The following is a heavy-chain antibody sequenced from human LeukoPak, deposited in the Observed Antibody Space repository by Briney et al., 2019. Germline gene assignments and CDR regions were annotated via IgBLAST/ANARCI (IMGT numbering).Heavy chain of an antibody. V-gene: IGHV3-30*18. CDR2: ISYDGSNK. CDR1: GFTFNTYG. D-gene: IGHD2-2*01. CDR3: AKGDIVVESGGGKFYPLDAFDI. J-gene: IGHJ3*02. Sequence: GGSLRLSCAASGFTFNTYGIHWVRQAPGEGLEWVAVISYDGSNKYYADPVKGRFTISRDNSKNTLYLQMNSLRTEDTAVYYCAKGDIVVESGGGKFYPLDAFDIWGQGTMVTVSS.